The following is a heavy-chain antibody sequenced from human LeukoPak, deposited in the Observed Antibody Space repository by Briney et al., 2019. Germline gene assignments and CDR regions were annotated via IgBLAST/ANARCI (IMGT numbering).Heavy chain of an antibody. V-gene: IGHV4-39*01. CDR2: IYYSGST. CDR1: GGSISSSSYY. Sequence: SETLSLTCTVSGGSISSSSYYWGWIRQPPGKGLEWIGSIYYSGSTYYNPSLKSRVTISVDTSKNQFSLKLSSVTAADTAVYYCARQAERYYDSRGYFDYWGQGTLVTVSS. D-gene: IGHD3-22*01. J-gene: IGHJ4*02. CDR3: ARQAERYYDSRGYFDY.